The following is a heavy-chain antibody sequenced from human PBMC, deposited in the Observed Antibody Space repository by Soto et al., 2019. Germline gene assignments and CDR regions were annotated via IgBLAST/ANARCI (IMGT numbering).Heavy chain of an antibody. V-gene: IGHV3-7*01. Sequence: PGGSLRLSCAASGFTFSNYEMHWVRQAPGKGLEWVANIKQDGSEKYYVDSVKGRFTISRDNAENSLYLQMNSLRAEDTAVYYCARDPREDAFDIWGQGTMVTVSS. CDR2: IKQDGSEK. J-gene: IGHJ3*02. CDR1: GFTFSNYE. CDR3: ARDPREDAFDI. D-gene: IGHD1-26*01.